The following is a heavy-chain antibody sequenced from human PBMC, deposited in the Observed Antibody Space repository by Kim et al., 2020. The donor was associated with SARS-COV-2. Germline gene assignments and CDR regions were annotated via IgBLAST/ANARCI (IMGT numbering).Heavy chain of an antibody. J-gene: IGHJ4*02. CDR2: IFWDDDQ. CDR3: ARRLAVGTSWYFDI. D-gene: IGHD1-26*01. Sequence: SGPTLVKPTQTLTLTCTFSGFSLTTRGLGVAWFRQPPGEALEWLAIIFWDDDQRYSPSLKNRLTITKDTSINQVVLTVTNVGQEDTATYFCARRLAVGTSWYFDIWGQGTLVTVSS. V-gene: IGHV2-5*02. CDR1: GFSLTTRGLG.